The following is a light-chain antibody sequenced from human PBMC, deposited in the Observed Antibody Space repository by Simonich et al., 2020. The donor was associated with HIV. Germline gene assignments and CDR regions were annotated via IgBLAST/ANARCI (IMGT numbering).Light chain of an antibody. CDR3: QTWGTGIRV. CDR2: LNSDGSH. J-gene: IGLJ3*02. CDR1: SGHSSYA. V-gene: IGLV4-69*01. Sequence: QLVLTQSPSAYASLGASVKLTCTLSSGHSSYAIAWNQQQPEKGPRYLMKLNSDGSHSKGDGIPDRFSGSSSGAERYLTISSLQSEDEADYYCQTWGTGIRVFGGGTKLTVL.